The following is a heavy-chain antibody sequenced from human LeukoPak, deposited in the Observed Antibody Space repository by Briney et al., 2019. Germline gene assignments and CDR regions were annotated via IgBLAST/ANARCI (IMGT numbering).Heavy chain of an antibody. Sequence: PPETLSLTCAVYGGSSSGYYWSWIRQPPGKGLEWIGEINHSGSTNYNPSLKRRVTISVDTSKNQFSLKLSSVTAADTAVYYCARGAVNYYGMDVWGQGTTVTVSS. CDR3: ARGAVNYYGMDV. J-gene: IGHJ6*02. V-gene: IGHV4-34*01. CDR2: INHSGST. D-gene: IGHD3-22*01. CDR1: GGSSSGYY.